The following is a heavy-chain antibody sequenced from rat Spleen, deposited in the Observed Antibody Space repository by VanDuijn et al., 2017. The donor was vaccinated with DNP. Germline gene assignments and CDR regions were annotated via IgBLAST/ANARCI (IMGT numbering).Heavy chain of an antibody. V-gene: IGHV5S13*01. D-gene: IGHD4-3*01. Sequence: EVLLVESGGGLVQPGRSLKLSCVASGFTFSSYWMYWVRQAPTKGLEWVASISAGGGDTYYRDSVKGRFTISRDNAKNTLYLQMDSLRSEDTATYYCTTARYNSGYYFDYWGQGVMVTVSS. CDR2: ISAGGGDT. J-gene: IGHJ2*01. CDR3: TTARYNSGYYFDY. CDR1: GFTFSSYW.